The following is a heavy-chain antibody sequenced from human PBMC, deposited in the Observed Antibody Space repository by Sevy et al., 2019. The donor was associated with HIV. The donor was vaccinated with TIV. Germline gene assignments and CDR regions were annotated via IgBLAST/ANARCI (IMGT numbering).Heavy chain of an antibody. D-gene: IGHD6-19*01. J-gene: IGHJ4*02. CDR3: ARVGGYSSGWWTFDY. V-gene: IGHV1-2*06. CDR2: INPNSGGT. Sequence: ASVKVSCKASGYFFTGYYLHWVRQTPGQGLEWMGRINPNSGGTNYAQNFQGRVTITRDTAISTAYMELSRLRSDDTAVYYCARVGGYSSGWWTFDYWGQGTLVTVSS. CDR1: GYFFTGYY.